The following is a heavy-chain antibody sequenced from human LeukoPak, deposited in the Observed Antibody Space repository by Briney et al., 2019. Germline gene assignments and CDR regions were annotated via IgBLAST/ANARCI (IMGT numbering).Heavy chain of an antibody. CDR3: ARGWRSLGARGDAFDI. Sequence: GGSLRLSCAASGFTVSSNYMNWVRQAPGKGLEWVSVIYSGGSTYYADSVKGRFTISRDNSKNTLYLQMNSLRAEDTAVYYCARGWRSLGARGDAFDIWGQGTMVTVSS. CDR2: IYSGGST. J-gene: IGHJ3*02. D-gene: IGHD4/OR15-4a*01. V-gene: IGHV3-53*01. CDR1: GFTVSSNY.